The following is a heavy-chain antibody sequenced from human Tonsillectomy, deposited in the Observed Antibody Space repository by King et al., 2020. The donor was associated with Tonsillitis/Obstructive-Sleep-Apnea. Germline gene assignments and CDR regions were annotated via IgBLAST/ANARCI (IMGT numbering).Heavy chain of an antibody. Sequence: VQLQQWGAGLLKPSETLSLTCAVYGGSFSGYYWSWIRQPPGKGLEWIGEINHSGSTNYNPSLQSRVTISVDTYTNQFSLKLSSVTAADTAVYYCASVPPTNSSSWAGDAFDIWGQGTMVTVSS. V-gene: IGHV4-34*01. CDR2: INHSGST. D-gene: IGHD6-13*01. J-gene: IGHJ3*02. CDR1: GGSFSGYY. CDR3: ASVPPTNSSSWAGDAFDI.